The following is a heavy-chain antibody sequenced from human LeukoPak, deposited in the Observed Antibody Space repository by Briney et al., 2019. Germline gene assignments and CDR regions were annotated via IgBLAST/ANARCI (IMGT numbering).Heavy chain of an antibody. Sequence: ASVKVSCKASGYTFTSYGISWVRQAPGQGLEWMGWISAYNGNTNYAQKFQGRVTITADKSTSTAYMELSSLRSEDTAVYYCALEPSYYDSSGYTIFDYWGQGTLVTVSS. D-gene: IGHD3-22*01. V-gene: IGHV1-18*01. CDR2: ISAYNGNT. CDR1: GYTFTSYG. CDR3: ALEPSYYDSSGYTIFDY. J-gene: IGHJ4*02.